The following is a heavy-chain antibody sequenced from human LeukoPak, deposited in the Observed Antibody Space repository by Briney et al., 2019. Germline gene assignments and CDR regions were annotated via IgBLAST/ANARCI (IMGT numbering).Heavy chain of an antibody. CDR1: GFTFDDYA. D-gene: IGHD1-26*01. J-gene: IGHJ3*02. CDR2: ISWNSGSI. Sequence: GRSLRLSCAASGFTFDDYAMHWVRQAPGKGLEWVSGISWNSGSIGYADSVKGRFTISRDNSKNTLYLQMNSLRAEDTAVYYCARDSSGSYFDIWGQGTMVTVSS. V-gene: IGHV3-9*01. CDR3: ARDSSGSYFDI.